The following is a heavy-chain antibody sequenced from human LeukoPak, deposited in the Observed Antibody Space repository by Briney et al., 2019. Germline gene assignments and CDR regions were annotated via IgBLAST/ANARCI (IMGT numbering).Heavy chain of an antibody. V-gene: IGHV3-21*01. D-gene: IGHD3-3*01. Sequence: PGGSLILSCAASGFTFSSYSMNWVRQAPGKGLEWVSSISSSSSYIYYADSVKGRFTISRDNAKNSLYLQMNSLRAEDTAVYYCARGTGTIFGVVIKRNWFDPWGQGTLVTVSS. CDR1: GFTFSSYS. CDR2: ISSSSSYI. CDR3: ARGTGTIFGVVIKRNWFDP. J-gene: IGHJ5*02.